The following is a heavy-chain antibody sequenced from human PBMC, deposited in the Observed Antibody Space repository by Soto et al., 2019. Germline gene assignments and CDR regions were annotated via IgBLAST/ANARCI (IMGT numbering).Heavy chain of an antibody. Sequence: GGSLRLSCAASGFTFSSYAMSWVRQAPGKGLEWVSAISGSGGSTYYADSVKGRFTISRDNSKNTLYLQMNSLRAEDTAVYYCAKVPYGSGSYYPTAIYFDYWGQGTLVTVYS. J-gene: IGHJ4*02. CDR2: ISGSGGST. CDR3: AKVPYGSGSYYPTAIYFDY. CDR1: GFTFSSYA. D-gene: IGHD3-10*01. V-gene: IGHV3-23*01.